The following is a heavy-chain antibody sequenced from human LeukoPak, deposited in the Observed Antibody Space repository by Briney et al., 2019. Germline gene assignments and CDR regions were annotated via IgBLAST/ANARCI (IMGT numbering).Heavy chain of an antibody. D-gene: IGHD1-7*01. Sequence: ASVKVSCKASGYTFTSYGISWVRQAPGQGLEWMGWISAYNGNTNYAQKLQGRVTMTTDTSTSTAYMELRSLRSDDTAVYYCARVIATNWNYDVWFGPWGQGTLVTVSS. CDR1: GYTFTSYG. CDR3: ARVIATNWNYDVWFGP. J-gene: IGHJ5*02. CDR2: ISAYNGNT. V-gene: IGHV1-18*01.